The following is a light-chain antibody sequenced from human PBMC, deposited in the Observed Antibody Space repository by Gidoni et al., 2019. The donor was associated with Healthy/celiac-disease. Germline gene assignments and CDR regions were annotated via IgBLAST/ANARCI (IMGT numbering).Light chain of an antibody. CDR2: KAS. Sequence: DIQMPQSPSTLSASGGDRVTITCRARQSISSCFAWYQQKPGKAPKLLIYKASSLESWVPSSFSGSGSGTEFTLPISSLQPDDFATYYCQQYNSYSSFGPGTKVEIK. J-gene: IGKJ1*01. CDR3: QQYNSYSS. V-gene: IGKV1-5*03. CDR1: QSISSC.